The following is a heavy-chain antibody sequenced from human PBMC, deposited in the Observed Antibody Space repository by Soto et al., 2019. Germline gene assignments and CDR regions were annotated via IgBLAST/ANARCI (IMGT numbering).Heavy chain of an antibody. CDR3: ARDLRSGYDTHFDY. D-gene: IGHD5-12*01. V-gene: IGHV1-2*02. Sequence: ASVKVSCKASGYTFTGYFMHWVRQAPGQGLEWMGWINPKTGGTNYAQKFQGRVTMTRDTSISTAYMDLSRLRSDDTAVYYCARDLRSGYDTHFDYWGQGTLVTVSS. CDR2: INPKTGGT. CDR1: GYTFTGYF. J-gene: IGHJ4*02.